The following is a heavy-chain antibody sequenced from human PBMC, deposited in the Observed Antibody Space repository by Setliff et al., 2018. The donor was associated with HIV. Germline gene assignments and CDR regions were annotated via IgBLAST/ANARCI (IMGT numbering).Heavy chain of an antibody. V-gene: IGHV2-70*11. Sequence: TLTLTCTFSGFSLSTSGMCVSWIRQPPGKALEWLARIDWDDDKYYSTSLKTRLAISKDTSKNQVVLTMTNMDPVDTATYYCARHGYSTYWYFDLWGRGTLVTVSS. J-gene: IGHJ2*01. D-gene: IGHD6-13*01. CDR2: IDWDDDK. CDR3: ARHGYSTYWYFDL. CDR1: GFSLSTSGMC.